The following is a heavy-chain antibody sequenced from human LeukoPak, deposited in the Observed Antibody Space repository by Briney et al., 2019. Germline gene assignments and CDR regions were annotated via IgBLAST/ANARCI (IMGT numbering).Heavy chain of an antibody. J-gene: IGHJ4*02. Sequence: SETLSLTSAVYGGSFSGYYWSWIRQPPGKGLEWIGEINHSGSTNYNPSLKSRVTISVDTSKNQFSLKLSSVTAADTAVYYCARVARQGYYFDYWGQGTLVTVSS. CDR2: INHSGST. V-gene: IGHV4-34*01. CDR1: GGSFSGYY. CDR3: ARVARQGYYFDY.